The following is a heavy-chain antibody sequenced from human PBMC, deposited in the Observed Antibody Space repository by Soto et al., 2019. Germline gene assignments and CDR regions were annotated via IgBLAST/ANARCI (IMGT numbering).Heavy chain of an antibody. CDR1: GFTFSSYE. Sequence: EVQLVESGGGLVQPGGSLRLSCAASGFTFSSYEMNWVRQAPGKGLEWVSYISSSGSTIYYADSVKGRFTISRDNAKNSLYLQMNSLRAEDTAVYYCARGQRLGGYYYGMDVWGQGTTVTVSS. J-gene: IGHJ6*02. V-gene: IGHV3-48*03. CDR2: ISSSGSTI. D-gene: IGHD2-15*01. CDR3: ARGQRLGGYYYGMDV.